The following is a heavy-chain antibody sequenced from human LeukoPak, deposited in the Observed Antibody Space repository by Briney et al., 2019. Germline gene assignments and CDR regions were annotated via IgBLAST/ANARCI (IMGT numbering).Heavy chain of an antibody. V-gene: IGHV4-34*01. J-gene: IGHJ4*02. CDR3: VKSGGYGLIDY. D-gene: IGHD1-26*01. Sequence: PSETLSLTCAVYGGSFSGYYWSWIRQPPGKGLEWIGEINHSGSTNYNPSLKSRVTISVDTSKNQFSLRLNSVTAADTAMYYCVKSGGYGLIDYWGQGTLVTVSS. CDR2: INHSGST. CDR1: GGSFSGYY.